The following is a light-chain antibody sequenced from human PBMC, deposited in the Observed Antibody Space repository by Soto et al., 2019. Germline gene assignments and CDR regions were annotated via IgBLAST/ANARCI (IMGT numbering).Light chain of an antibody. V-gene: IGKV1-6*01. J-gene: IGKJ1*01. Sequence: AIQMTQSPSPLSASVGDRVTITCRASQGITDDLGWYQQKPGKAPKLLIYAASSLQSGVPSRFSGSGSGTDFTLTINSLQPEDFATYYCLQNFNFPWTFGLGTKVDIK. CDR3: LQNFNFPWT. CDR2: AAS. CDR1: QGITDD.